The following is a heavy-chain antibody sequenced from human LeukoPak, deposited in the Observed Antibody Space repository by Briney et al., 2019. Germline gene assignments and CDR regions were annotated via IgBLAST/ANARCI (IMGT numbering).Heavy chain of an antibody. D-gene: IGHD6-19*01. CDR1: GFTFSSYA. CDR3: ARDSRGDIAVAGTGDY. Sequence: GGSLRLSCAASGFTFSSYAMHWVRQAPGKGLEWVAVISYDGNNKYYADSVKGRFTISRDNSKSTLYLRMNTVRAEDTALYYCARDSRGDIAVAGTGDYWGRGTPVTVSS. CDR2: ISYDGNNK. V-gene: IGHV3-30-3*01. J-gene: IGHJ4*02.